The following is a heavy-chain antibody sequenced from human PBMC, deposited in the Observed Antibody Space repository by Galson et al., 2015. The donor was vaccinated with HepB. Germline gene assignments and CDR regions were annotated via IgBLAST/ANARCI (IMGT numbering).Heavy chain of an antibody. CDR2: INQDGSRK. V-gene: IGHV3-7*03. CDR1: GFTFSSYW. J-gene: IGHJ4*02. D-gene: IGHD3-10*01. CDR3: ARVPDASGSYYDR. Sequence: SLRLSCAASGFTFSSYWMSWVRQAPGKGLEWVANINQDGSRKFYVDSVKGRFTISRDNAKNSVYLQMNSLRAEDTAVYYCARVPDASGSYYDRWGQGTLVTVSS.